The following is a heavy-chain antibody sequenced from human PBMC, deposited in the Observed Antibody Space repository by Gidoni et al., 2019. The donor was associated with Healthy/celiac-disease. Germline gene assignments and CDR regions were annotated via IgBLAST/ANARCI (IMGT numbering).Heavy chain of an antibody. J-gene: IGHJ4*02. CDR1: GFTFSSYS. CDR2: ISSSSSTI. V-gene: IGHV3-48*01. CDR3: ARDLFRGYCSSTSCYAPFDY. D-gene: IGHD2-2*01. Sequence: EVQLVESGGGLVQPGGSLRLSCAASGFTFSSYSMNWVRQAPGKGLEWVSYISSSSSTIYYADSVKGRFTISRDNAKNSLYLQMNSLRAEDTAVYYCARDLFRGYCSSTSCYAPFDYWGQGTLVTVSS.